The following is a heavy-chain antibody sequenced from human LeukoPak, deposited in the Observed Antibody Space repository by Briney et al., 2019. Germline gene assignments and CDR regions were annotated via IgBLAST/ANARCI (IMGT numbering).Heavy chain of an antibody. V-gene: IGHV3-23*01. Sequence: GGSLRLSCAASGFTFSTYAMTWVRQASGKGLEWVSAISGSDGSTFYADSVKSRFTVSRDNSKNTLYLQMNSLRADDTAVYYCAKAPSSSIYIGGDYWGQGTLVTVSS. CDR3: AKAPSSSIYIGGDY. CDR1: GFTFSTYA. D-gene: IGHD6-13*01. J-gene: IGHJ4*02. CDR2: ISGSDGST.